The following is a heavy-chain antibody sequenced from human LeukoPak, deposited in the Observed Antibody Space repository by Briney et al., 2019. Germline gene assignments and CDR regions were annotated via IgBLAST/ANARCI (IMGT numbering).Heavy chain of an antibody. CDR2: IKQDGSEK. D-gene: IGHD2-2*01. CDR3: AREAFRVVVPAAEIDY. CDR1: GFTFSSYW. V-gene: IGHV3-7*01. Sequence: PGGSLRLSCAASGFTFSSYWMSWVRQAPGKGLEWVANIKQDGSEKYYVDSVKGRFTISRDSAKNSLYLQMNSLRAEDTAVYYCAREAFRVVVPAAEIDYWGQGTLVTVSS. J-gene: IGHJ4*02.